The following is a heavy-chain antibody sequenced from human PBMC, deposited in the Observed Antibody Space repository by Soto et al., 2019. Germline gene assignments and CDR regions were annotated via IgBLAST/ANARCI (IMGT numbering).Heavy chain of an antibody. J-gene: IGHJ4*02. V-gene: IGHV4-34*01. D-gene: IGHD6-13*01. CDR2: INHSGST. CDR1: GGSFSGYY. CDR3: VREEQRSWYNHKQFDA. Sequence: SETLSLTCAVYGGSFSGYYWSWIRQPPGKGLEWIGEINHSGSTNYNPSLKSRVTISVDTSKNQFSLKLSSVTAADTAVYYCVREEQRSWYNHKQFDAWGQGTLVTVSS.